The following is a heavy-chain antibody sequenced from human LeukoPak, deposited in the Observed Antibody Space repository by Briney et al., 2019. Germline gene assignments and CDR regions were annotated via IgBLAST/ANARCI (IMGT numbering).Heavy chain of an antibody. D-gene: IGHD6-19*01. CDR1: GYTFTGYY. CDR2: INPNSGGT. V-gene: IGHV1-2*02. CDR3: ARDLDSPYYSSGWTRDY. J-gene: IGHJ4*02. Sequence: ASVKVSCKASGYTFTGYYMHWVRQAPGQGLEWMGWINPNSGGTNYTQKCQGRVTMTRDTSISTAYMELSRLRSDDTAVYYCARDLDSPYYSSGWTRDYWGQGTLVTVSS.